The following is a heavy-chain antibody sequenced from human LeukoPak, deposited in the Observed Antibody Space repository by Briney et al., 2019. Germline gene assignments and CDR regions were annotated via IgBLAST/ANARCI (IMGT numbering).Heavy chain of an antibody. J-gene: IGHJ4*02. D-gene: IGHD1-26*01. V-gene: IGHV1-46*01. CDR2: INPSGGST. Sequence: ASVKVSCKASGYTFTSYYMHWVRQAPGQGLEWMGIINPSGGSTSYAQKFQGGVTMTRDMSTSTVYMELSSLRSEDTAVYYCARSVGATFGYWGQGTLVTVSS. CDR1: GYTFTSYY. CDR3: ARSVGATFGY.